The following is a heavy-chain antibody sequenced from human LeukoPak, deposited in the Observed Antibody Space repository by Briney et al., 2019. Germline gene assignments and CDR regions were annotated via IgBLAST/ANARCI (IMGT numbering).Heavy chain of an antibody. Sequence: SETLSLTCTVSGGSLRSCYWSWIRQAPGKGLEWIGFISYSGYTSYSPSLKSRVAISLDTSKSQFSLRLSSMTAADTAFYYCARGRNDDGGMFFDSWAQGMLVTVS. J-gene: IGHJ4*02. D-gene: IGHD4-23*01. CDR1: GGSLRSCY. CDR2: ISYSGYT. CDR3: ARGRNDDGGMFFDS. V-gene: IGHV4-59*01.